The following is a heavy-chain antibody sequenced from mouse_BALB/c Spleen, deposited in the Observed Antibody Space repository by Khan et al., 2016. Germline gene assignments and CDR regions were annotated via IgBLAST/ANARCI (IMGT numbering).Heavy chain of an antibody. CDR1: GFNIKDTY. CDR2: IGPANGNT. CDR3: ARSPYDYDVGFAY. V-gene: IGHV14-3*02. J-gene: IGHJ3*01. Sequence: VQLQQPGAEFVKPGASVKLSCTASGFNIKDTYMHWVKQRPEQGLEWIGRIGPANGNTKYDPKFQGKATITADTSSNTAYLQLSSLTSEDTAVYYCARSPYDYDVGFAYWGQGTLVTVSA. D-gene: IGHD2-4*01.